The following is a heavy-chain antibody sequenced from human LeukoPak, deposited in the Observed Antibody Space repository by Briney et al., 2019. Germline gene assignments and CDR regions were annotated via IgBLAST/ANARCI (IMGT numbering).Heavy chain of an antibody. CDR3: ARGTYDILTGYLYPIDY. CDR1: GFTFSSYA. CDR2: ISYDGSNK. Sequence: PGRSLRLSCAASGFTFSSYAMHWVRQAPGKGLEWVAVISYDGSNKYYADSVKGRFTISRDNSKNTLYLQMNSLRAEDTAVYYCARGTYDILTGYLYPIDYWGQGTLVTVSS. J-gene: IGHJ4*02. V-gene: IGHV3-30*04. D-gene: IGHD3-9*01.